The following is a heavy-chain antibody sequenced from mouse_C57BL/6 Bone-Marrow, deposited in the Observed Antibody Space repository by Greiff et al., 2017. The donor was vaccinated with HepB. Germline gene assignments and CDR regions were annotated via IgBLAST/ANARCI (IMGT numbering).Heavy chain of an antibody. Sequence: VMLVESGAELARPGASVKLSCKASGYTFTSYGISWVKQRTGQGLEWIGEIYPRSGNTYYNEKFKGKATLTADKSSSTAYMELRSLTSEDSAVYFCARTGTTVVVRYFDYWGQGTTLTVSS. J-gene: IGHJ2*01. CDR2: IYPRSGNT. V-gene: IGHV1-81*01. CDR1: GYTFTSYG. CDR3: ARTGTTVVVRYFDY. D-gene: IGHD1-1*01.